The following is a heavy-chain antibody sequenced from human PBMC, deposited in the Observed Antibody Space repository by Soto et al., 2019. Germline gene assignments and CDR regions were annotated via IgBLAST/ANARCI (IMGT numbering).Heavy chain of an antibody. J-gene: IGHJ4*02. Sequence: QVTSKESGPVLVKPTETLTLTCTVSGFSLSNARVGVSWIRQPPERAREWLAHIFSNDEKSYSTSLKSRLTISKDTSKSQVVLTMTNMDPVDTATYYCARMAPQYQLPTFDYWGQGTLVTVSS. D-gene: IGHD2-2*01. CDR2: IFSNDEK. CDR1: GFSLSNARVG. CDR3: ARMAPQYQLPTFDY. V-gene: IGHV2-26*01.